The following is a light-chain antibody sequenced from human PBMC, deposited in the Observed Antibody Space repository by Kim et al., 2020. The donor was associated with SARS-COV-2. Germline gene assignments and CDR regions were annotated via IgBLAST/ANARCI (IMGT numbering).Light chain of an antibody. V-gene: IGKV1-5*01. CDR3: QQYNSDSWT. CDR1: QSVSNW. Sequence: DIQMTQSPSTLSASVGDRVTISCRASQSVSNWLAWYQQKPGKAPKLLIYDASTLESGVPSRFSGSGSGTEFTLTITSLQADDFATYYCQQYNSDSWTFGQGTKVDIK. J-gene: IGKJ1*01. CDR2: DAS.